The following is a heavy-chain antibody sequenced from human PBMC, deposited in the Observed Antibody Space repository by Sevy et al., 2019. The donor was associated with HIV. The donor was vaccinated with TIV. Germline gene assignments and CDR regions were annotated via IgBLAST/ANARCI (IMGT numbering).Heavy chain of an antibody. D-gene: IGHD3-10*01. J-gene: IGHJ4*02. CDR2: ISGCGGST. V-gene: IGHV3-23*01. CDR1: GFTFSSYA. Sequence: GGSLRLSCAASGFTFSSYAMSWVRQAPGKGLEWVSAISGCGGSTYYADSVKGRFTISRDNSKNTLYLQMNSLRAEDTAVYYCAKDLERITMVRGVIMGTFDYWGQGTLVTVSS. CDR3: AKDLERITMVRGVIMGTFDY.